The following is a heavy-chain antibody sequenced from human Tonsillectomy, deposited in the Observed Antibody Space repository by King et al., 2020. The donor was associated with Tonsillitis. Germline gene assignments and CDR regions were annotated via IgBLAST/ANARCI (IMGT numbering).Heavy chain of an antibody. V-gene: IGHV3-23*04. CDR1: GFSFSTYA. CDR2: VSGSGGRT. D-gene: IGHD2-15*01. CDR3: AKVDHGGPCSGGSCHPVAILRNHFEY. J-gene: IGHJ4*02. Sequence: VQLVESGGGLVQPGGSLRLSCAASGFSFSTYAMSWVRQAPGKGLEWISSVSGSGGRTYYADSVKGRFTISRDNSKNTLYLQMNSLRAEDTALYYCAKVDHGGPCSGGSCHPVAILRNHFEYWGQGPLVPVPS.